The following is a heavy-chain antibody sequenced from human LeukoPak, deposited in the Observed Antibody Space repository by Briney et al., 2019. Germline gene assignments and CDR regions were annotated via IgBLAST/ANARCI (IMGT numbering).Heavy chain of an antibody. V-gene: IGHV4-34*01. CDR2: INHSGST. CDR3: ARQGRSKHYYDSSGVRYFDY. CDR1: GGSFSGYY. Sequence: PSETLSLTCAVYGGSFSGYYWSWIRQPPGKGLEWIGEINHSGSTNYNPSLKSRVTISVDTSKNQFSLKLSSVTAADTAVYYCARQGRSKHYYDSSGVRYFDYWGQGTLVTVSS. D-gene: IGHD3-22*01. J-gene: IGHJ4*02.